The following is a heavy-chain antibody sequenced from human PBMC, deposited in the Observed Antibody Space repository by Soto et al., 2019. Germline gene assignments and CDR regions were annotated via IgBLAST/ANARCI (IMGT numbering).Heavy chain of an antibody. CDR2: IRDTGRTI. D-gene: IGHD4-4*01. CDR1: GVDLRGSY. Sequence: PGGSMRLSWVAAGVDLRGSYVKWVRQAPGKGLEWISYIRDTGRTIHYADSVKGRFVISRDNSKDSLYLQMNDLRPDDTAVYYCAGFKEGNILGLRWLDPWGQGTRVTVSS. V-gene: IGHV3-11*01. CDR3: AGFKEGNILGLRWLDP. J-gene: IGHJ5*02.